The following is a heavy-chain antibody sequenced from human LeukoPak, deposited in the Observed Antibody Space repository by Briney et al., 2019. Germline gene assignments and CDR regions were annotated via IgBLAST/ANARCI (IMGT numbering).Heavy chain of an antibody. CDR3: ARGAAPYGDYRNWFDP. V-gene: IGHV1-18*01. CDR1: GYTFTSYG. Sequence: ASVKVSCKASGYTFTSYGISWVRQAPGQGLEWMGWISAYNGNTNYAQKLQGRVTMTTDTSTSTAYMELRSLGSDDTAVYYCARGAAPYGDYRNWFDPWGQGTLVTAYS. J-gene: IGHJ5*02. D-gene: IGHD4-17*01. CDR2: ISAYNGNT.